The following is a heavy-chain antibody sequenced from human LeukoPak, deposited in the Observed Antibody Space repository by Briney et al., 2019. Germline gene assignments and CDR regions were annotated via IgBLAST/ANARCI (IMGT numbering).Heavy chain of an antibody. V-gene: IGHV4-59*01. CDR3: ARAVTRGYYFDY. CDR2: IYYSGST. Sequence: SETLSLTCTVSGGSISSYYWSWIRQPPGKGLEWIGYIYYSGSTNYSPSLKSRVTISVDTSKNQFSLKLSSVTAADTAVYYCARAVTRGYYFDYWGQGTLVTVSS. CDR1: GGSISSYY. J-gene: IGHJ4*02. D-gene: IGHD5-18*01.